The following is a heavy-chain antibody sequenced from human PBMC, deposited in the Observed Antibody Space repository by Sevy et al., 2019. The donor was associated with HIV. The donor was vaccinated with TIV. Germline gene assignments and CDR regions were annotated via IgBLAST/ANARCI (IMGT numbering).Heavy chain of an antibody. Sequence: ASVKVSCKVPRYTLSEVSMHWVRQAPGKGLEWMGGFVPEDGEMVYAQKFQGRVTVAEDTLTDTAYLEVTNLRSEDTATYFCVIGDTPRLTGSGTRLKDQSQNYFEFWGQGTLVTVSS. D-gene: IGHD3-16*02. CDR2: FVPEDGEM. J-gene: IGHJ4*02. V-gene: IGHV1-24*01. CDR3: VIGDTPRLTGSGTRLKDQSQNYFEF. CDR1: RYTLSEVS.